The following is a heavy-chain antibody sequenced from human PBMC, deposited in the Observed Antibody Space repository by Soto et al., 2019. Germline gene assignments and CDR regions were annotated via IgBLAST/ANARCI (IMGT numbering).Heavy chain of an antibody. Sequence: PSETLSLTCTVSGGSISSYYWSWIRQPPGKGLEWIGYIYYSGSTNYNPSLKSRVTISVDTSKNQFSLKLSSVTAADTAIYFCARHDIVLDGYYAFDYWGRGTLVTVSS. J-gene: IGHJ4*02. CDR1: GGSISSYY. CDR2: IYYSGST. D-gene: IGHD3-22*01. CDR3: ARHDIVLDGYYAFDY. V-gene: IGHV4-59*01.